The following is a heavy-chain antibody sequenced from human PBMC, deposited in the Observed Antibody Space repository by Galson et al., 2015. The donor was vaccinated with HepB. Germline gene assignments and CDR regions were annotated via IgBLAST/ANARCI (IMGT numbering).Heavy chain of an antibody. CDR3: ARWPGGYLHFDY. CDR2: IKEDGSDK. CDR1: GFTFSSYS. Sequence: SLRLSCAASGFTFSSYSMSWVRQAPGKGPEWVATIKEDGSDKFYVDSVKGRFTISRDNAKNSVNLQMKKLRGEDTAVYYCARWPGGYLHFDYWGQGILVTVSS. V-gene: IGHV3-7*01. D-gene: IGHD5-12*01. J-gene: IGHJ4*02.